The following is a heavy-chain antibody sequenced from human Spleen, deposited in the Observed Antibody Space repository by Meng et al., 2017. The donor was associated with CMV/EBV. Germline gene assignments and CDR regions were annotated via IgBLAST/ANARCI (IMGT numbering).Heavy chain of an antibody. J-gene: IGHJ4*02. CDR1: GFTFSMYS. CDR2: MAYDESSK. Sequence: SGFTFSMYSMYWVRQAPGKGLEWVALMAYDESSKDYADSVKGRFTISRDISKNTLYLQMNSLRPEDTAVYYCARGLESGTQRGFFDCWGQGTLVTVSS. V-gene: IGHV3-30*04. CDR3: ARGLESGTQRGFFDC. D-gene: IGHD1-26*01.